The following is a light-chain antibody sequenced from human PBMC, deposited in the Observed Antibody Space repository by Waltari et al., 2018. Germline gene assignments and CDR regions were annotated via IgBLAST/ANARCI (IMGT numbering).Light chain of an antibody. J-gene: IGLJ2*01. CDR1: SSDIGGYNY. V-gene: IGLV2-14*01. Sequence: QSALTQPASVSGSPGQSITISCTGTSSDIGGYNYVSGYQQHPVKAPNLLIYDVARWPSVVSNRFSGSKSGNTASLTISGLQAEDEADYYCTSYTTTKTVVFGGGTKVTVL. CDR3: TSYTTTKTVV. CDR2: DVA.